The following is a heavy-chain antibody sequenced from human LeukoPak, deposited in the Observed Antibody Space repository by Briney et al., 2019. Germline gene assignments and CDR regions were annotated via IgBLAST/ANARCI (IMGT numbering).Heavy chain of an antibody. J-gene: IGHJ3*02. V-gene: IGHV3-74*01. D-gene: IGHD2-2*01. Sequence: GGSLRLSCAASGFTFSSYWMHWVRQAPGKGLVWVSRISGDGNDISYAESMKGRFTISRDNAKNTAYLQMNSLRAEDTAVYYCARAYCSSNSCSGASDIWGQGTMVTATS. CDR1: GFTFSSYW. CDR3: ARAYCSSNSCSGASDI. CDR2: ISGDGNDI.